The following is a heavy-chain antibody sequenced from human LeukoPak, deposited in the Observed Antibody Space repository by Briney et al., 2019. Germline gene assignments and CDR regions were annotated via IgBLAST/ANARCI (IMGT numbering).Heavy chain of an antibody. CDR3: AFGTDWSFEY. CDR1: GFNFIYG. D-gene: IGHD3-9*01. CDR2: ISYDGSKT. Sequence: PGRSLRLSCVASGFNFIYGMHWVRQAPGKGLEWVAVISYDGSKTYYADSVKGRFTISRDNSKKTASLQMNSLRPEDTAVYYCAFGTDWSFEYWGQGTLVTVSS. J-gene: IGHJ4*02. V-gene: IGHV3-30*03.